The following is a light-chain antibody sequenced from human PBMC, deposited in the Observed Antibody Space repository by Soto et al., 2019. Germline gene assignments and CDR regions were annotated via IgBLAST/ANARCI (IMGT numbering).Light chain of an antibody. CDR1: QSVSSF. Sequence: DIQMTQSPSTLSASVGERVIISCRANQSVSSFLAWYQQKPGKAPNLLIYKASSLESGVPSRFSGSGSGTEFTLTISSLQPDDFATYYCQPYNSYSRTFGQGTKVDI. V-gene: IGKV1-5*03. CDR3: QPYNSYSRT. J-gene: IGKJ1*01. CDR2: KAS.